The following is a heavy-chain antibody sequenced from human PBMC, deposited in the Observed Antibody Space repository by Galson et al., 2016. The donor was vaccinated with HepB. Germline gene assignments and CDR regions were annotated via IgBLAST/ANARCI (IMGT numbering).Heavy chain of an antibody. CDR3: VQGSTAPAV. D-gene: IGHD2-2*01. CDR2: ISRSGDST. J-gene: IGHJ6*04. CDR1: GFTFRNYG. Sequence: SGAEVKKPGESLRLSCAASGFTFRNYGMTWVRQAPGKGLEVVSSISRSGDSTDYADSVKGRFTIPRDNSKNTLSLQMNSLTADDTAIYYCVQGSTAPAVWGKGTTVTVSS. V-gene: IGHV3-23*01.